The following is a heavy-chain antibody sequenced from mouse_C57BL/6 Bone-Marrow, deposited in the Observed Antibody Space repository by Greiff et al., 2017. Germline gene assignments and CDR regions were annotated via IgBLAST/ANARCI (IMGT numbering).Heavy chain of an antibody. D-gene: IGHD1-1*01. V-gene: IGHV8-8*01. CDR2: IWWDDDK. CDR3: ARIGLLLRSWLAY. J-gene: IGHJ3*01. CDR1: GFSLSTFGMG. Sequence: QVTLKVSGPGILQPSQTLSLTCSFSGFSLSTFGMGVGWIRQPSGKGLEWLAHIWWDDDKYYNPAIKSRLTLSKDTSKTQVFLKIANVDTADTATDYCARIGLLLRSWLAYWGQGTLVTVSA.